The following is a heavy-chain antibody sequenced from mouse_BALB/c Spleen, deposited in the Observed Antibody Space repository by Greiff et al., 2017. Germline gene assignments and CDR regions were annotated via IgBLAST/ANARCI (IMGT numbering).Heavy chain of an antibody. Sequence: DVKLVESGGGLVQPGGSRKLSCAASGFTFSSFGMHWVRQAPEKGLEWVAYISSGSSTIYYADTVKGRFTISRDNPKNTLFLQMTSLRSEDTAMYYCARGDYYAMDYWGQGTSVTVS. CDR2: ISSGSSTI. V-gene: IGHV5-17*02. CDR1: GFTFSSFG. J-gene: IGHJ4*01. CDR3: ARGDYYAMDY.